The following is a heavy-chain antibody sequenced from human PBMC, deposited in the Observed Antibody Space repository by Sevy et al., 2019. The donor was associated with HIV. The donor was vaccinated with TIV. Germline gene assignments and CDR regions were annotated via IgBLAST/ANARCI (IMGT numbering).Heavy chain of an antibody. Sequence: GGSLRLSCAASGFTFSSYGMHWVRQAPGKGLEWVAFIRYDGSNKYYAHSVKGRFTISRDNSKNTLYLQMNSLRAEDTAVYYCAKDGGFIAAGYYFDYWGQGTLVTVSS. V-gene: IGHV3-30*02. CDR2: IRYDGSNK. CDR3: AKDGGFIAAGYYFDY. J-gene: IGHJ4*02. D-gene: IGHD6-13*01. CDR1: GFTFSSYG.